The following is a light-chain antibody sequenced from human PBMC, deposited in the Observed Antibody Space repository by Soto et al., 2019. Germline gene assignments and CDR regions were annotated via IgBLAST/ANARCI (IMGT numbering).Light chain of an antibody. CDR2: DAS. Sequence: DIQMTQSPSTLSSSVGDRVSITCRAGQRISNWLAWYQQIPGKAPKLLIYDASSLQSGVPSRFSGSGSGTEFTLTISSLQPDDVAAYYCQQYNSYPRTFGQGTKVEIK. CDR1: QRISNW. V-gene: IGKV1-5*01. CDR3: QQYNSYPRT. J-gene: IGKJ1*01.